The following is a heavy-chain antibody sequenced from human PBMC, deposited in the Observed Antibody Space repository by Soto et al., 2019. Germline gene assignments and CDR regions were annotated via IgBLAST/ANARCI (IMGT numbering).Heavy chain of an antibody. J-gene: IGHJ6*02. CDR1: SDSMNSGGYY. CDR2: IYSNGDT. CDR3: ARRGGSSSGYYYYAMDV. Sequence: SETLSLTCSVSSDSMNSGGYYWSWIRQHPGKGLEWIGYIYSNGDTYYNPSLKSRVTISIDTSKNQFSLNLTSVTAADTAVYYCARRGGSSSGYYYYAMDVWGQGTTVTVSS. V-gene: IGHV4-31*03. D-gene: IGHD6-6*01.